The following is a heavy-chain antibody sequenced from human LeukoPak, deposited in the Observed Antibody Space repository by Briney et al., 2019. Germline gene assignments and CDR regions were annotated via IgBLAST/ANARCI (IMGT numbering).Heavy chain of an antibody. CDR1: GGTFSSYA. V-gene: IGHV1-69*13. J-gene: IGHJ6*02. D-gene: IGHD3/OR15-3a*01. CDR3: ARDGMSMDFYYYYGMDV. Sequence: SVKVSCKASGGTFSSYAISWVRQAPGQGLEWMGGIIPIFGTADYAQKFQGRVTITADESTSTAYMELSSLRSEDTAVYYCARDGMSMDFYYYYGMDVWGQGTTVTVSS. CDR2: IIPIFGTA.